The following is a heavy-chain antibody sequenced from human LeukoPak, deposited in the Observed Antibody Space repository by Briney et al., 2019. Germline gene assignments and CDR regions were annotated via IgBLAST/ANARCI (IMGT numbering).Heavy chain of an antibody. CDR1: GFTFSSYA. CDR2: ISYDGSNK. CDR3: AKGDSSSWYNGDYHYYYFMDV. D-gene: IGHD6-13*01. V-gene: IGHV3-30-3*01. Sequence: GGSLRLSCAASGFTFSSYAMHWVRQAPGKGLEWVAVISYDGSNKYYADSVKGRFTISRDNSKNTLYLQMNSLRAEDTVVYYCAKGDSSSWYNGDYHYYYFMDVWGKGTTVTVSS. J-gene: IGHJ6*03.